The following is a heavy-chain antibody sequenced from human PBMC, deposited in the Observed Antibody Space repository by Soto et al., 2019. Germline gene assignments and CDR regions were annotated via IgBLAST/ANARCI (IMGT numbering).Heavy chain of an antibody. CDR2: IYAGDSDT. Sequence: GESLKISCTGSGYNFATYWIAWVRQLPGKGPEWMGIIYAGDSDTSYSPSFQGQVTISVDKSISTAYLQWNSLKASDTAMYYCARRGHSYGLDVWGQGTKVTV. D-gene: IGHD3-10*01. CDR3: ARRGHSYGLDV. CDR1: GYNFATYW. J-gene: IGHJ6*02. V-gene: IGHV5-51*01.